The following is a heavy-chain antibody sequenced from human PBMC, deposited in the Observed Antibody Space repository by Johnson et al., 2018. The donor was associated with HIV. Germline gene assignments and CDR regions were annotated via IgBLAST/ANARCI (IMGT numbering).Heavy chain of an antibody. CDR1: GFTVSSNY. D-gene: IGHD5-24*01. J-gene: IGHJ3*01. V-gene: IGHV3-66*01. CDR2: INSGGST. CDR3: ARGCRDGYTCDAFDV. Sequence: VQLVESGGGVVQPGRSLRLSCAASGFTVSSNYMSWVRQGPGKGLEWVSVINSGGSTYYADAVKGRLTISRDNSKNTLYLQMNSLRAEDTAVYFCARGCRDGYTCDAFDVWGQGTRVTVSS.